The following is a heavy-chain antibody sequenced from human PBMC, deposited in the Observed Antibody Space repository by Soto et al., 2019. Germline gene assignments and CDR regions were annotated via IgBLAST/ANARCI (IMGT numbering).Heavy chain of an antibody. Sequence: EVQLVESGGGLVQPGGSLKLSCAASGFTFSGSSVHWVRQASGTGLEWVGRIRNKANSYATAYAASVRGRFTISRDDSKNKAFLQMHSLNTEDTAVYYCISHSPEDMIRTWGQGKLVTVS. J-gene: IGHJ4*02. CDR3: ISHSPEDMIRT. V-gene: IGHV3-73*02. D-gene: IGHD2-15*01. CDR2: IRNKANSYAT. CDR1: GFTFSGSS.